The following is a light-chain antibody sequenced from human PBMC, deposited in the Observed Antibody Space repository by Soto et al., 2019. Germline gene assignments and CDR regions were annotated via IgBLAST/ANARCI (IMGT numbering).Light chain of an antibody. CDR3: SSYVGATTRV. J-gene: IGLJ1*01. CDR2: EVS. V-gene: IGLV2-14*01. Sequence: QSVLTQPASVSGSPGQSITISCTGTTSDVGTYDYVSWYQHQPGKAPKVMIYEVSNRPSGVSDRFSGSKSGNTASLTISGLHAEDEADYYCSSYVGATTRVFGTGTKLTVL. CDR1: TSDVGTYDY.